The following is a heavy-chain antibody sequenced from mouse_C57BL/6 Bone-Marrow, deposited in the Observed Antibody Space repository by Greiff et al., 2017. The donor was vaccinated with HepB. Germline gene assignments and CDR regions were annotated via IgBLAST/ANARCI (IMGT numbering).Heavy chain of an antibody. V-gene: IGHV1-47*01. D-gene: IGHD3-1*01. CDR1: GYTFTTYP. Sequence: QVQLKQSGAELVKPGASVKMSCKASGYTFTTYPIEWMKQNHGKSLEWIGNFHPYNDDTKYNEKFKSKATLTVEKSSSTVYLELSRLTSDDSAVYYCARGRNGLAAPFDVWGTGTTVTVSS. J-gene: IGHJ1*03. CDR3: ARGRNGLAAPFDV. CDR2: FHPYNDDT.